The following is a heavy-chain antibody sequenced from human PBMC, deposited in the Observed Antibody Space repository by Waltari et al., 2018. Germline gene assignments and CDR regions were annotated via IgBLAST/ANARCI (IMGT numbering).Heavy chain of an antibody. D-gene: IGHD3-22*01. V-gene: IGHV4-39*07. CDR2: IYYSGST. J-gene: IGHJ4*02. CDR1: GGSISSSSYY. CDR3: ARDTEGYDSSGYCSGCGLNH. Sequence: QLQLQESGPGLVKPSETLSLTCTVSGGSISSSSYYWGWIRQPPGKGLEWIGSIYYSGSTYYNPSLKSRVTISVDTSKNQFSLKLSSVTAADTAVYYCARDTEGYDSSGYCSGCGLNHWGQGTLVTVSS.